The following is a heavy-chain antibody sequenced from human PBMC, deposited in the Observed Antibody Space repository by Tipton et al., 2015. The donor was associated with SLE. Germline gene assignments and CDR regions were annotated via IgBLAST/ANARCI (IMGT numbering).Heavy chain of an antibody. Sequence: TLSLTCTVSGGSISSGSYYWSWIRQPPGKGLEWIGYVYYSGGTNYSPSLRSRVSISLDTSKNQFSLKLTSVTAADTAVYYCARATTLASGSNYWGRGTLVTVSS. J-gene: IGHJ4*02. V-gene: IGHV4-61*01. CDR3: ARATTLASGSNY. CDR1: GGSISSGSYY. D-gene: IGHD6-13*01. CDR2: VYYSGGT.